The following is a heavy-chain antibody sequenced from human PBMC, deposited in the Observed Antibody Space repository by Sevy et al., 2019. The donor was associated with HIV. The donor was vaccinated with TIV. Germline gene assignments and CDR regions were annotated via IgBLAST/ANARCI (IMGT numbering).Heavy chain of an antibody. V-gene: IGHV3-23*01. D-gene: IGHD2-2*01. CDR2: ISASGGST. J-gene: IGHJ4*02. CDR1: AYIFSGYV. Sequence: GGSLRLSCAASAYIFSGYVRSWVRQAPGKGLEWISHISASGGSTYYADSVKGRFTISRDNFKKTLDLQMNSLRAEDTAVYYCAKCSSTSCYDYWGQGTLVTVSS. CDR3: AKCSSTSCYDY.